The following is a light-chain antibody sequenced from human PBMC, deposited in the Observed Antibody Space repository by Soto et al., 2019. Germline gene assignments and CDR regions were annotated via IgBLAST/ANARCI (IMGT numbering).Light chain of an antibody. CDR3: SSYSSSATNYV. CDR1: KNDIGVYDF. Sequence: QSALTQPPSASGSPGQSVTISCSGTKNDIGVYDFVSWYQHHPGKAPRLIIYEVVQRPSGVPDRFSGSKSGNTASLSISGLQAEDEADYYCSSYSSSATNYVFGSGTKLTVL. CDR2: EVV. J-gene: IGLJ1*01. V-gene: IGLV2-8*01.